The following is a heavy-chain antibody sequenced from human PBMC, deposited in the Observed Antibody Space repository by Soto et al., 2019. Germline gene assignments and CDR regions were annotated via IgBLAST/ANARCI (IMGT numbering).Heavy chain of an antibody. CDR3: ARAGGGRGYSYGPLDY. J-gene: IGHJ4*02. CDR2: IIPIFGTA. CDR1: GGTFSSYA. D-gene: IGHD5-18*01. Sequence: AASVKVSCKASGGTFSSYAISWVRQAPGQGLEWMGGIIPIFGTANYAQKFQGRVTITADESTSTAYMELSSLRSEDTAVYYCARAGGGRGYSYGPLDYWGQGTLVTVSS. V-gene: IGHV1-69*13.